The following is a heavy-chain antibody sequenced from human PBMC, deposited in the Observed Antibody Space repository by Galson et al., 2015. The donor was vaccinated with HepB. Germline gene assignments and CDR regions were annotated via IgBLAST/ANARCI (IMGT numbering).Heavy chain of an antibody. CDR3: AMSSSWYYLDY. D-gene: IGHD2-2*01. J-gene: IGHJ4*02. CDR2: ISGGGGDT. V-gene: IGHV3-23*01. Sequence: SLRLSCAASGFTFSSYAMSWVRQAPGKGLEWVSTISGGGGDTPYADSGKSRFTISRDQSKNTLYLQMNSLRAEDTALYFCAMSSSWYYLDYWGQGTLVTVSS. CDR1: GFTFSSYA.